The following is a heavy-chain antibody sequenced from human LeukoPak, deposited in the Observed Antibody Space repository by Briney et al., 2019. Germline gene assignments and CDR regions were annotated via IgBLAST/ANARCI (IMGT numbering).Heavy chain of an antibody. D-gene: IGHD5-18*01. Sequence: PSETLSLTCAVYGGSFSGYYWRWLRQPPGKGREWSREINHSGSTNYNPSLKRRVIISVDTSKNQFSLQLSSVTAADTAVYYCARHVGYSYGPFDYWGQGTLVTVSS. CDR2: INHSGST. J-gene: IGHJ4*02. CDR3: ARHVGYSYGPFDY. CDR1: GGSFSGYY. V-gene: IGHV4-34*01.